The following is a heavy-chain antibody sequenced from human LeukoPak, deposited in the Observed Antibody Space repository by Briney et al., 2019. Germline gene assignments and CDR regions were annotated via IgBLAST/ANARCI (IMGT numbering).Heavy chain of an antibody. CDR2: INPSGGST. CDR1: GYTFTSYY. J-gene: IGHJ4*02. V-gene: IGHV1-46*01. Sequence: ASVTVSCKASGYTFTSYYIHWVRQAPGQGLEWMGIINPSGGSTTYAQKFQGRVAMTRDTSTSRVYMEVSSLKSEDTAVYYCARTYSSSDEFDYWGQGTLVTVSS. D-gene: IGHD6-13*01. CDR3: ARTYSSSDEFDY.